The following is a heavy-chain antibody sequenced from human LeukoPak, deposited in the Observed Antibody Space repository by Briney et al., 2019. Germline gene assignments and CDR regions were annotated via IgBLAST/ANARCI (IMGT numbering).Heavy chain of an antibody. D-gene: IGHD3-22*01. V-gene: IGHV3-21*01. CDR3: AKLEEPYYYDSSGYYLSDV. Sequence: GGSLRLSCAASGFTFSSYSMNWVRQAPGKGLEWVSSISSSSNYIYYADSVKGRFTISSDNSKNTLYLQMNSLRAEDTAVYYCAKLEEPYYYDSSGYYLSDVWGKGTTVTVSS. CDR1: GFTFSSYS. J-gene: IGHJ6*04. CDR2: ISSSSNYI.